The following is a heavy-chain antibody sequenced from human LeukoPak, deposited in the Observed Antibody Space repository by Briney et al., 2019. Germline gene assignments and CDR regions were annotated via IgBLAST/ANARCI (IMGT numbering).Heavy chain of an antibody. V-gene: IGHV4-59*12. Sequence: SGTLSLTCSVSGGSFSRNYWTWIRQIPGKGLEWIGYVYLSGSTSYNPSLKSRVTMSVDTSKNQFSLKVSSVTAADTAVYYCARLSRPGYCSGGTCPPDYWGQGTLVTVSS. CDR3: ARLSRPGYCSGGTCPPDY. J-gene: IGHJ4*02. CDR2: VYLSGST. D-gene: IGHD2-15*01. CDR1: GGSFSRNY.